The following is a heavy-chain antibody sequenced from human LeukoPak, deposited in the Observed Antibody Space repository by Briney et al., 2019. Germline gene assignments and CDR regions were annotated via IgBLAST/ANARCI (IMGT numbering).Heavy chain of an antibody. Sequence: GGSLRLSCAASGFTFSDYAMHWVRQAPGKGLEFVSVIGPIGVYTYYANSVKGRFTISRDNSKSTVSLQMGSLGDEDMAVYYCARSPPGRTNWNYYDYWGRGTLVTVSS. J-gene: IGHJ4*02. CDR3: ARSPPGRTNWNYYDY. CDR1: GFTFSDYA. V-gene: IGHV3-64*01. CDR2: IGPIGVYT. D-gene: IGHD1-1*01.